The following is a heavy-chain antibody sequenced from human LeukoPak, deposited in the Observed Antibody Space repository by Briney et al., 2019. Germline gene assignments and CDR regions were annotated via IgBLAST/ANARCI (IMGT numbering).Heavy chain of an antibody. CDR2: IYYSGST. J-gene: IGHJ2*01. CDR1: GGSISSYY. Sequence: SETLSLTCTVSGGSISSYYWSWIRQPPGKGLEWIGYIYYSGSTNYNPSLKSRVTISVDTSKNQFSLKLSSATAADTAVYYCAREKHWYFDLWGRGTLVTVSS. CDR3: AREKHWYFDL. V-gene: IGHV4-59*01.